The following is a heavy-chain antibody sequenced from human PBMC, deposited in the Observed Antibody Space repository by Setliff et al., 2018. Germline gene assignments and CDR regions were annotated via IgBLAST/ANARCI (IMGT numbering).Heavy chain of an antibody. V-gene: IGHV1-69*05. Sequence: PSVKVSCKASGGTFSSYGISWVRQAPGQGLEWMGGTIPMFGSTSYAQKFQGRVTIITDESTTTAYMELSSLGSEDTAVYYCVREGVDTRSSTDYRYYMDVWGKGTTVTVSS. J-gene: IGHJ6*03. CDR1: GGTFSSYG. CDR2: TIPMFGST. CDR3: VREGVDTRSSTDYRYYMDV. D-gene: IGHD5-18*01.